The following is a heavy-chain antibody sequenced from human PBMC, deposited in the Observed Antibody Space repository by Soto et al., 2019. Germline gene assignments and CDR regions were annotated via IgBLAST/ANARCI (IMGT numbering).Heavy chain of an antibody. CDR2: ISGSGGST. CDR1: GFTFSSYA. V-gene: IGHV3-23*01. J-gene: IGHJ4*02. D-gene: IGHD6-19*01. Sequence: EVQLLESGGGLVQPGGSLRLSCAASGFTFSSYAMSWVRQAPGKGLEWVSAISGSGGSTYYADSVKGRFTISRDNSKNTLYLQRNILRAEDTAVYYCAKDVEIAVAGISSNWGQGTLVTVSS. CDR3: AKDVEIAVAGISSN.